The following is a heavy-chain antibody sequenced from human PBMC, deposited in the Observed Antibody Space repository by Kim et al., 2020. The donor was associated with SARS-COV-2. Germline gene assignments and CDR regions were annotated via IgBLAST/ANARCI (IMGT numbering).Heavy chain of an antibody. D-gene: IGHD2-2*01. CDR2: IIPILGIA. CDR1: GGTFSSYA. Sequence: SVKVSCKASGGTFSSYAISWVRQAPGQGLEWMGRIIPILGIANYAQKFQGRVTITADKSTSTAYMELSSLRSEDTAVYYCARSVYCSSTSCSNYYYYYMDVWGKGTTVTVSS. CDR3: ARSVYCSSTSCSNYYYYYMDV. J-gene: IGHJ6*03. V-gene: IGHV1-69*04.